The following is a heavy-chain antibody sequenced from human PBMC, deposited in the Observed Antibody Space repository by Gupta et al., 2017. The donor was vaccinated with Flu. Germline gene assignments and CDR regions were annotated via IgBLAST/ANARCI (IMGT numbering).Heavy chain of an antibody. J-gene: IGHJ4*02. D-gene: IGHD5-12*01. CDR2: IYWNDDK. Sequence: RQPPGKALEWLALIYWNDDKRYSPSLKSRLTITKDTTKNQVVLTVPNMDPVDTATYYCAHSPDGGYDPYYFDYWGQGTLVTVSS. V-gene: IGHV2-5*01. CDR3: AHSPDGGYDPYYFDY.